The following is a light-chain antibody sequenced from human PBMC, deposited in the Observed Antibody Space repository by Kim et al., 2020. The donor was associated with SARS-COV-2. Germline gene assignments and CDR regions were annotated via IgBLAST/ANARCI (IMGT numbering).Light chain of an antibody. CDR1: NNDVGGCDY. CDR3: SSCTSSNTYF. V-gene: IGLV2-14*01. Sequence: QSALTQPASVSGSPGQSITISCTGTNNDVGGCDYVAWYQQHQGKAPKLMIYDVSKRPSGVSDRFSASKSGNTASLTISGLQAEDEADYYCSSCTSSNTYFFGTGTKVTVL. CDR2: DVS. J-gene: IGLJ1*01.